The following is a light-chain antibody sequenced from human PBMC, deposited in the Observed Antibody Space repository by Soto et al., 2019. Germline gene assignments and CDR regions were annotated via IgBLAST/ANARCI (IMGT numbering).Light chain of an antibody. CDR1: QSVSSY. V-gene: IGKV3-11*01. CDR2: DAS. CDR3: QQRSNWPPMIT. Sequence: ESVLTQSPATLSCSAGERATLSCRASQSVSSYLAWYQQKPGQAPRLLIYDASTRATGIPARFSGSGSGTDFTLTISSLEPEDFAVYYCQQRSNWPPMITFGQGTRLEIK. J-gene: IGKJ5*01.